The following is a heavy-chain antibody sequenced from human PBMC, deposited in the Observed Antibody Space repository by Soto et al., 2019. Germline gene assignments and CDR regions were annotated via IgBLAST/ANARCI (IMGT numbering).Heavy chain of an antibody. CDR1: GYDFTTYG. CDR2: ISAHNGNT. Sequence: QVHLVQSGAEVKKPGASVKVSCKGSGYDFTTYGITWVRQAPGQGLEWMAWISAHNGNTDYAQKLQGRVTGTRDTSTSTAYMELRRLRSDDTAVYYCARGRYGDYWGQGALVTVSS. CDR3: ARGRYGDY. D-gene: IGHD1-1*01. J-gene: IGHJ4*02. V-gene: IGHV1-18*01.